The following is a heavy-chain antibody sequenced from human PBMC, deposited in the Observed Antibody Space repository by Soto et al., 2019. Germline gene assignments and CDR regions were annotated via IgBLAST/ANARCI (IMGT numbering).Heavy chain of an antibody. J-gene: IGHJ5*02. D-gene: IGHD1-1*01. V-gene: IGHV3-48*01. Sequence: GGSLRLSCAASGFTFSTYSMNWVRQAPGKGLEWVSYISSSSRTIYYADSVKGRFTISRDNSMNTLYLQMNSLRAEDTAVYYCAKDTGTNWNNWFDPWGQGTLVTVSS. CDR2: ISSSSRTI. CDR1: GFTFSTYS. CDR3: AKDTGTNWNNWFDP.